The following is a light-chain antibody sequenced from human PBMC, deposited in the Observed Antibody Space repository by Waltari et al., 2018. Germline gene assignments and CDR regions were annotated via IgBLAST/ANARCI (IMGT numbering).Light chain of an antibody. Sequence: HSALTQPASVSGSPGQSITFSCTGTTSDVGSYNLVSWYQQHPGKAPKPLIYDVTKRPSGVSIRFSGSKSANTASLTISGLQAEDEADYYCCSYAGNSSLLFGGGTKLTVL. J-gene: IGLJ3*02. CDR1: TSDVGSYNL. CDR2: DVT. V-gene: IGLV2-23*02. CDR3: CSYAGNSSLL.